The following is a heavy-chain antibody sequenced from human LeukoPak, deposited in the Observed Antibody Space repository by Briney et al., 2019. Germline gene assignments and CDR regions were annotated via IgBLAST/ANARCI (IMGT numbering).Heavy chain of an antibody. CDR1: GFTFSSYS. CDR2: ISSSSSYI. V-gene: IGHV3-21*01. Sequence: GGSLRLSCAASGFTFSSYSMNWVRQAPGKGLEWVSSISSSSSYIYYADSVKGRFTISRDNAKNSLYLQMNSLRAEDTAVYYCARDLRAAGTPPFDYWGQGTLVTVYS. D-gene: IGHD6-13*01. CDR3: ARDLRAAGTPPFDY. J-gene: IGHJ4*02.